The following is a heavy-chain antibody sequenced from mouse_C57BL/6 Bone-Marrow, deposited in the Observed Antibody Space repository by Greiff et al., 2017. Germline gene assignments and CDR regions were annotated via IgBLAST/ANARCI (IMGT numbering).Heavy chain of an antibody. CDR3: ARPIYYYGSSRFAY. CDR1: GYTFTSYW. V-gene: IGHV1-52*01. Sequence: VQLQQPGAELVRPGSSVKLSCKASGYTFTSYWMHWVKQRPIQGLEWIGNIDPSDSETHYNQKFKDKAPLTVDKSSSTAYMQLSSLTSEDSAVYYCARPIYYYGSSRFAYWGQGTLVTASA. CDR2: IDPSDSET. J-gene: IGHJ3*01. D-gene: IGHD1-1*01.